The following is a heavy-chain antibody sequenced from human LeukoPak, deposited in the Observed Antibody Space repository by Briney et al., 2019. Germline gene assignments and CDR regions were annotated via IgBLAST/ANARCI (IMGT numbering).Heavy chain of an antibody. D-gene: IGHD5-18*01. CDR3: ARVQIAYSYGLFDY. CDR2: IYYSGST. CDR1: GGPISSYY. V-gene: IGHV4-59*01. Sequence: PSETLSLTCTVSGGPISSYYWSWIRQPPGKGLERIGYIYYSGSTNYNPSLKSRVTISVHTSKNQFSLKLSSVTAADTAVYYCARVQIAYSYGLFDYWGQGTLVTVSS. J-gene: IGHJ4*02.